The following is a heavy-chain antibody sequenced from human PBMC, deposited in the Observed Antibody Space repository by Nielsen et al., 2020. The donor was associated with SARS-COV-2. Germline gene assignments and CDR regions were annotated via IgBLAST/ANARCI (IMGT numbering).Heavy chain of an antibody. CDR3: ARSGITMVRGVITRGWFDP. Sequence: VRQMPGKGLEWMGIIYPGDSDTRYSPSFQGQVTISADKSISTAYLQWSSLKASDTAMYYCARSGITMVRGVITRGWFDPLGPGNPGHRLL. V-gene: IGHV5-51*01. J-gene: IGHJ5*02. D-gene: IGHD3-10*01. CDR2: IYPGDSDT.